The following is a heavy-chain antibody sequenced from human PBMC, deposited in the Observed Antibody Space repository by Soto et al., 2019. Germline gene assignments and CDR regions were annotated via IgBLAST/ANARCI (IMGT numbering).Heavy chain of an antibody. V-gene: IGHV4-59*08. CDR1: GGSISSYS. CDR2: IYYSGST. CDR3: ARSLGPQGDYMDV. J-gene: IGHJ6*03. Sequence: SETLSLTCTVSGGSISSYSWRWIRQPPGKGLEWIGYIYYSGSTNYNPSLKSRVTISVDTSKNQFSLKLSSVTAADTAVYYCARSLGPQGDYMDVWGKGTTVTVSS. D-gene: IGHD3-16*01.